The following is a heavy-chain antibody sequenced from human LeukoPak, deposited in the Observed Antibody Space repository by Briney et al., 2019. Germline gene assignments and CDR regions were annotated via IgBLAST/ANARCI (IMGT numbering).Heavy chain of an antibody. J-gene: IGHJ4*02. CDR1: GGSISSGGYY. D-gene: IGHD4-17*01. Sequence: SQTLSLTCTVSGGSISSGGYYWRWIRQHPGKGLEWIGYIYYSGSTYYNPSLKSRVTISVDTSKNQFSLKLSSVTAAGTAVYYCARVDHGDYDYWGQGTLVTVSS. CDR3: ARVDHGDYDY. V-gene: IGHV4-31*03. CDR2: IYYSGST.